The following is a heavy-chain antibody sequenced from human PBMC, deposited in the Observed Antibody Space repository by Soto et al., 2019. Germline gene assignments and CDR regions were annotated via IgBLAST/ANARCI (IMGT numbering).Heavy chain of an antibody. CDR3: AKDRYLDHNSRGYLFDT. Sequence: EVQLLESGGDLIQPGGSLRLSCAASGFTFNIYAMTWVRQAPGKGLEWVSAISRYGDFTYYADSVEGRFTISRDNSKNTLHVQLNSLRAEDTAVYYCAKDRYLDHNSRGYLFDTWGQGTLVTVSS. V-gene: IGHV3-23*01. CDR1: GFTFNIYA. D-gene: IGHD3-22*01. CDR2: ISRYGDFT. J-gene: IGHJ5*02.